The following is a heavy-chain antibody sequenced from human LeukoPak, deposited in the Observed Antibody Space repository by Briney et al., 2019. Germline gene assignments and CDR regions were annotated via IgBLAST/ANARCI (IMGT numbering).Heavy chain of an antibody. CDR2: ISSSGSTI. Sequence: GGSLRLSCAASGFTFSDYYMSWIRQAPGKGLEWVSYISSSGSTIYYADSVKGRFTISRDNAENSLYLQMNSLRAEDTAVYYCARDLTYYYDSSGCPGYWGQGTLVTVSS. D-gene: IGHD3-22*01. V-gene: IGHV3-11*01. J-gene: IGHJ4*02. CDR1: GFTFSDYY. CDR3: ARDLTYYYDSSGCPGY.